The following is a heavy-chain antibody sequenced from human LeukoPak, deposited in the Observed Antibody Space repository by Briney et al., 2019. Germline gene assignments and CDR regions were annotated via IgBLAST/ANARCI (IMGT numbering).Heavy chain of an antibody. V-gene: IGHV4-30-4*08. CDR3: ASQVEMATIGWFDP. Sequence: SETLSLTCTVSGGSISSGDYYWSWIRQPPGKGLEWIGYIYYSGSTYYNPSLKSRVTISVDTSKNQFSLKLSSVTAADTAVYYCASQVEMATIGWFDPWGQGTLVTVSS. CDR2: IYYSGST. D-gene: IGHD5-24*01. J-gene: IGHJ5*02. CDR1: GGSISSGDYY.